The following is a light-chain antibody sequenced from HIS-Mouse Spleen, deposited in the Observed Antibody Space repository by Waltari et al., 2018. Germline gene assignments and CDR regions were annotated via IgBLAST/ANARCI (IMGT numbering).Light chain of an antibody. CDR3: QQYDNLIFT. CDR2: AAS. J-gene: IGKJ3*01. V-gene: IGKV1-9*01. Sequence: DIQLTQSPSFLSASVGDRVTITCRASQGISSYLAWYQQKPGKAPKLLIYAASTLQSGVPSRFSGSGSGTEFTLTISSLQPEDFATYYCQQYDNLIFTFGPGTKVDIK. CDR1: QGISSY.